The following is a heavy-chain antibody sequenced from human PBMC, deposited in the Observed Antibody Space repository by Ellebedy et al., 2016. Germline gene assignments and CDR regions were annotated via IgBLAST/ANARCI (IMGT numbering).Heavy chain of an antibody. CDR2: IKSETDGGAT. CDR3: TIDRWRRVDPAAPDYVLYYFDS. J-gene: IGHJ4*02. V-gene: IGHV3-15*05. Sequence: GGSLRLXCAVSGFTSFKYAWMSWVRQAPGKGLEWVGRIKSETDGGATHYGTPVTGRFTISRDDSQNTVHLEMNSLKVEDTGVYYCTIDRWRRVDPAAPDYVLYYFDSWGQGTLVTVSS. D-gene: IGHD3-16*01. CDR1: GFTSFKYAW.